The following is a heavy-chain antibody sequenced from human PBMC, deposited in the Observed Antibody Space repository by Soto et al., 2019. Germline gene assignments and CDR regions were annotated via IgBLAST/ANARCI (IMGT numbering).Heavy chain of an antibody. D-gene: IGHD6-19*01. J-gene: IGHJ6*02. CDR2: IDWDDDK. CDR1: GFSLSTSGMC. Sequence: SGPTLVNPTQTLTLTCTFSGFSLSTSGMCVSWIRQPPGKALEWLALIDWDDDKYYSTSLKTRLTISKDTSKNQVVLTMTNMDPVDTATYYCARIPYASSPSPGYYYGMVVWGQGTKVTVSS. CDR3: ARIPYASSPSPGYYYGMVV. V-gene: IGHV2-70*01.